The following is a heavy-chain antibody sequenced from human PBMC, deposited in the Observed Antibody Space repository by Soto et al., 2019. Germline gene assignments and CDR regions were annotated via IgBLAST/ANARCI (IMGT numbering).Heavy chain of an antibody. J-gene: IGHJ4*02. CDR2: ISAYNGNT. CDR3: ARPFGDYGDYAWSLRY. V-gene: IGHV1-18*01. D-gene: IGHD4-17*01. CDR1: GYTFSGYA. Sequence: QVQLVQSGAEVKKPGASVKVSCKASGYTFSGYAMGWVRQAPGQGLEWMGWISAYNGNTDYAQKFQGRVTMTTETSTSTAYMALRSLTSDDTAVYYCARPFGDYGDYAWSLRYWGQGTLGNVSS.